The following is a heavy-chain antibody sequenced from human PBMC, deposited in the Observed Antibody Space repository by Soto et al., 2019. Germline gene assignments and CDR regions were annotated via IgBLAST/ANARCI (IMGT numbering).Heavy chain of an antibody. CDR1: GGSISSYY. D-gene: IGHD7-27*01. J-gene: IGHJ4*02. V-gene: IGHV4-59*01. CDR3: ARGGGLTPNFDY. CDR2: IHSSGNS. Sequence: SETLSLTCTVSGGSISSYYWSWIRQPPGKGLEWIGYIHSSGNSNYNPSLKSRVTASADTSKNQFSLKLKSVTAADTAVYYCARGGGLTPNFDYWGQGTLVTVSS.